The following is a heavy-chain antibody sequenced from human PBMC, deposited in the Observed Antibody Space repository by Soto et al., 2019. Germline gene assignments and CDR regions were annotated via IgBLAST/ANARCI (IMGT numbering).Heavy chain of an antibody. Sequence: PSATLSLTCTVSGGSVNSGAYYWSWIRQPPGKGLECIGYIYYSGSTQYNPSLKSRVAISVDTSKNQFSLKLSSVTAADTAVYYCAVTHCYDLSDYKWGLFDSWGQGTEVT. V-gene: IGHV4-30-4*01. CDR1: GGSVNSGAYY. D-gene: IGHD3-22*01. J-gene: IGHJ4*02. CDR2: IYYSGST. CDR3: AVTHCYDLSDYKWGLFDS.